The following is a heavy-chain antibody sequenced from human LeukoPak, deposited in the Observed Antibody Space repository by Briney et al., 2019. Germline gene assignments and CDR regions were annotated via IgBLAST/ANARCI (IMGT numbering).Heavy chain of an antibody. D-gene: IGHD1-20*01. CDR3: AKDITERGPRPDAFDI. Sequence: GGSLRLSCAASGFTFDDYAMHWVRQAPGKGLEWVSGISWNSGSIGYADSVKGRFTISRDNAKNSLYLQMNSLRAEDTALYYCAKDITERGPRPDAFDIWGQGTMVTVSS. CDR2: ISWNSGSI. CDR1: GFTFDDYA. V-gene: IGHV3-9*01. J-gene: IGHJ3*02.